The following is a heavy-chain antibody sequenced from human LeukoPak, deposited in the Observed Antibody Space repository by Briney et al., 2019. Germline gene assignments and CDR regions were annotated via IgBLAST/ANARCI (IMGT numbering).Heavy chain of an antibody. Sequence: ASVRVSCKASGYTFTSYGISWVRQAPGQGLEWMGWISAYNGNTNYAQNLQGRVTMTTDTSTTTAYMELRSLRSDDTAVYYCARLWELRKAFPFDYWGQGTLVTVSS. D-gene: IGHD1-26*01. J-gene: IGHJ4*02. V-gene: IGHV1-18*01. CDR2: ISAYNGNT. CDR3: ARLWELRKAFPFDY. CDR1: GYTFTSYG.